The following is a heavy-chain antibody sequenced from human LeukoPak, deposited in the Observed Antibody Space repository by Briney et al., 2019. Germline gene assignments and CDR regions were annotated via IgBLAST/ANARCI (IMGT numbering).Heavy chain of an antibody. V-gene: IGHV4-34*01. J-gene: IGHJ2*01. D-gene: IGHD3-9*01. CDR2: INHSGST. CDR3: ARNRPRYDILTGYYKPDWYFDL. Sequence: SETLSLTCAVYGGSFSGYYWSWIRQPPGKGLEWIGGINHSGSTNYNPSLKSRVTISVDTSKNQFSLKLSSVTAADTAVYYCARNRPRYDILTGYYKPDWYFDLWGRGTLVTVSS. CDR1: GGSFSGYY.